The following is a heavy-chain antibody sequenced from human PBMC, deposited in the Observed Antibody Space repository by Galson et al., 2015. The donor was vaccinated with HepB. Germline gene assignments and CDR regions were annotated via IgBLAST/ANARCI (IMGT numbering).Heavy chain of an antibody. CDR2: ISGSGGST. V-gene: IGHV3-23*01. J-gene: IGHJ4*02. CDR1: GFTFSRYA. Sequence: SLRLSCAASGFTFSRYAMGWVREAPGKGLEWVSAISGSGGSTYYADSVKGRFTISRDNSKNTLYLQMNSLRAEDTAVYYCAKDGPMVRGEETDYWGQGTLVTVSS. D-gene: IGHD3-10*01. CDR3: AKDGPMVRGEETDY.